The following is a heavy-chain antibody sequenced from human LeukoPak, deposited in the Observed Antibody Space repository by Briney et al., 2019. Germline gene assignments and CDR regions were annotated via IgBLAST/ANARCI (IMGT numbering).Heavy chain of an antibody. Sequence: GRSLRLSCAASGFTFSHYAIHWVRQAPGKGLEWVAVISFDATNKFYADSVKGRFTISRDNSKNALYLQMNSLRAEDTAVYYCAKGGYYERPWYFDYWGQGTLVTVSS. V-gene: IGHV3-30*18. CDR2: ISFDATNK. CDR3: AKGGYYERPWYFDY. J-gene: IGHJ4*02. D-gene: IGHD3-22*01. CDR1: GFTFSHYA.